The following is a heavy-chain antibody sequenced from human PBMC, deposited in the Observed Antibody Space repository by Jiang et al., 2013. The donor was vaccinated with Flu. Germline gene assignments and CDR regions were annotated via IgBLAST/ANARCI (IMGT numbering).Heavy chain of an antibody. CDR2: IYYSGST. V-gene: IGHV4-39*01. CDR1: GGSISSSSYY. D-gene: IGHD3-16*01. Sequence: LLKPSETLSLTCTVSGGSISSSSYYWGWIRQPPGKGLEWIGSIYYSGSTYYNPSLKSRVTISVDTSKNQFSLKLSSVTAADTAVYYCARGPKKLGAFDIWGQGTMVTVSS. CDR3: ARGPKKLGAFDI. J-gene: IGHJ3*02.